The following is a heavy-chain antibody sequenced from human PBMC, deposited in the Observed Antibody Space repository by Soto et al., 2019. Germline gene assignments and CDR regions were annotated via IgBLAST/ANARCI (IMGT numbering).Heavy chain of an antibody. CDR1: GFTFNNYD. D-gene: IGHD3-10*01. CDR3: ARGEMYYSGLGRNNFYDMDV. J-gene: IGHJ6*02. V-gene: IGHV3-33*01. Sequence: QVQLVESGGGVVQPGRSLRLSCATSGFTFNNYDIHWVRQAPGKGLEWVAVIWYDGNKKYYADSVKGRLTVSRDNSKNTLYLEMNSLRAEDTAIYHCARGEMYYSGLGRNNFYDMDVWGQGTTVIVSS. CDR2: IWYDGNKK.